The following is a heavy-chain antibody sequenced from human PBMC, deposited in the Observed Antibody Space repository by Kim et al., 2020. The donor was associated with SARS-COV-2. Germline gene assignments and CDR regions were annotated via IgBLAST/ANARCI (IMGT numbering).Heavy chain of an antibody. V-gene: IGHV1-18*01. CDR2: T. Sequence: TNDAQKFHGRVTLTTDTSTSTVYMELRSLSPDDTAVFYCARDPTYSFDIWGQGTMVTVSS. J-gene: IGHJ3*02. D-gene: IGHD3-10*01. CDR3: ARDPTYSFDI.